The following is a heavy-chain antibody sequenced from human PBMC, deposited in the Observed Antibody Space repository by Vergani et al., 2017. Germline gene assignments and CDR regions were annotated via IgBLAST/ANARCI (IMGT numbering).Heavy chain of an antibody. Sequence: VQLVESGGGVVQPGRSLRLSCAASGFTFSSYAMSWVRQAPGKGLEWVSAISGSGGSTYYADSVKGRFTISRDNSKNTLYLQMNSLRAEDTAVYYCAREDYYDSSGYYQFWGQGTLVTVSS. V-gene: IGHV3-23*04. CDR3: AREDYYDSSGYYQF. CDR2: ISGSGGST. CDR1: GFTFSSYA. D-gene: IGHD3-22*01. J-gene: IGHJ4*02.